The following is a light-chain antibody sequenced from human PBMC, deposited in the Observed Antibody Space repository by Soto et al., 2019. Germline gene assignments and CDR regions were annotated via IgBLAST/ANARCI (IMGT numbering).Light chain of an antibody. CDR1: QSVGNN. Sequence: ERVRTQSPGTLSFAPGERTTVSCRASQSVGNNLAWYQQKPGQAPRLLIYGAYTRATGIPARFSGSGSGTDFTLTISSLQSEDFAVYYCQHYNYWPPKTFGQVTKVDIK. CDR2: GAY. J-gene: IGKJ1*01. V-gene: IGKV3-15*01. CDR3: QHYNYWPPKT.